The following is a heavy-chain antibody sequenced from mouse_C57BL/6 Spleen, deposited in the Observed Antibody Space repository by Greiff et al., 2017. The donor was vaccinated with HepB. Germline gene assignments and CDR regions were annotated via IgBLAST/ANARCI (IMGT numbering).Heavy chain of an antibody. CDR2: ISSGSSTI. Sequence: EVKVEESGGGLVKPGGSLKLSCAASGFTFSDYGMHWVRQAPEKGLEWVAYISSGSSTIYYADTVKGRFTISRDNAKNTLFLQMTSLRSEDTAMYYCARGDYDYDFDYWGQGTTLTVSS. CDR3: ARGDYDYDFDY. CDR1: GFTFSDYG. D-gene: IGHD2-4*01. V-gene: IGHV5-17*01. J-gene: IGHJ2*01.